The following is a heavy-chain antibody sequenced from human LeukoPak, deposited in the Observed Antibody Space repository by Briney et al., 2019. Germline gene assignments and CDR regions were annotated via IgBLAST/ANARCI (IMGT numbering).Heavy chain of an antibody. CDR3: ARDQVVGATWSSYGMDV. CDR1: GGSISSDY. CDR2: IYYRGST. Sequence: SETLSLTCTVSGGSISSDYWSWIRQPPGKGLEWIGYIYYRGSTNYNPSLKSRVTISVDTSKNQFSLKLSSVTAADTAVYYCARDQVVGATWSSYGMDVWGQGTTVTVSS. J-gene: IGHJ6*02. V-gene: IGHV4-59*01. D-gene: IGHD1-26*01.